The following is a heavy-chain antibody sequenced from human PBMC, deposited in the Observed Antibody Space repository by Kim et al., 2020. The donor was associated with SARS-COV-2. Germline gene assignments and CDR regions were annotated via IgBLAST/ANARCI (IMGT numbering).Heavy chain of an antibody. D-gene: IGHD4-17*01. CDR3: AKDKAPDGAWTIDY. Sequence: GGSLRLSCEASGFSIFTYSVSWVRQAPGKGLEWVSSVNQNAGETYYADAVKGRFTISRDRSKNTVFLQMNNLRVDDTAVYYCAKDKAPDGAWTIDYWGQGTLVTVSS. V-gene: IGHV3-23*01. CDR1: GFSIFTYS. CDR2: VNQNAGET. J-gene: IGHJ4*02.